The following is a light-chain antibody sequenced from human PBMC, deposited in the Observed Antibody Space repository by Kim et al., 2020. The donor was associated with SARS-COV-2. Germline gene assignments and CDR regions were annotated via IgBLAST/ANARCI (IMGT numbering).Light chain of an antibody. CDR1: SSDLGTYNY. CDR2: DVN. Sequence: GQSITISGRGTSSDLGTYNYVCWYQQHPGKAPKLIIYDVNERTSGVSDRFSGSKSGNTASLTISGLQAEDEADYYCSSYSSSRIWVFGGGTQLTVL. J-gene: IGLJ3*02. V-gene: IGLV2-14*03. CDR3: SSYSSSRIWV.